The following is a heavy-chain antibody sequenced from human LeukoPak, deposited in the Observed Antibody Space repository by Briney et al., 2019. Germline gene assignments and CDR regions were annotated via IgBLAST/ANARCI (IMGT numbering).Heavy chain of an antibody. D-gene: IGHD3-22*01. V-gene: IGHV3-48*03. Sequence: GRSLRLSCAASGFTFSSYVMHWVRQAPGKGLEWVSYISRSGSIIYYADSVKGRFTISRDNAKNSLYLQMNSLRAEDTAVYYCARRVIVVGLDYWGQGTLVTVSS. CDR3: ARRVIVVGLDY. J-gene: IGHJ4*02. CDR1: GFTFSSYV. CDR2: ISRSGSII.